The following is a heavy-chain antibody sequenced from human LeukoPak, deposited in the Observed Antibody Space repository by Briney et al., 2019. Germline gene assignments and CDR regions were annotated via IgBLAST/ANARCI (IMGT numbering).Heavy chain of an antibody. V-gene: IGHV3-23*01. D-gene: IGHD2-2*01. Sequence: PGGSLRLSCAASGFTFSSYGMRWVRQAPGKGLEWVSAISGSGGSTYYADSVKGRFTISRDNAKNSLYLQMNSLRAEDTAVYYCARDHSLPAAIYVHYYMDVWGKGTTVTISS. CDR1: GFTFSSYG. CDR2: ISGSGGST. CDR3: ARDHSLPAAIYVHYYMDV. J-gene: IGHJ6*03.